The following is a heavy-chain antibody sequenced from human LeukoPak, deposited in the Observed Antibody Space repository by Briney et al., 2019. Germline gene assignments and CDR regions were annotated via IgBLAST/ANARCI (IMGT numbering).Heavy chain of an antibody. Sequence: ASVKVSCKASGGTFTSYYIHWVRQAPGQGLEWMGIINPSGGSTSYAQKFQGRVTMTRDTSTSTVYMELSSLRSEDTAVYYCARGGYTSGWYGPYFDYWGQGTLVTVSS. CDR3: ARGGYTSGWYGPYFDY. V-gene: IGHV1-46*01. CDR1: GGTFTSYY. J-gene: IGHJ4*02. D-gene: IGHD6-19*01. CDR2: INPSGGST.